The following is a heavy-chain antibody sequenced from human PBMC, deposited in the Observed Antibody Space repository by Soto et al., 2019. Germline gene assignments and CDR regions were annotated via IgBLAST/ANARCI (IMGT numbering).Heavy chain of an antibody. V-gene: IGHV3-30*03. J-gene: IGHJ3*02. CDR1: GFTFSSYG. D-gene: IGHD1-1*01. CDR3: ATMRRHDMNDAFDI. CDR2: ISYDGSNK. Sequence: QVQLVESGGGVVQPGRSLRLSCAASGFTFSSYGMHWVRQAPGKGLEWVAVISYDGSNKYYADSVKGRFTISRDNSKNTLYLQMNSLRAEDTAVYYCATMRRHDMNDAFDIWGQGTMVTVSS.